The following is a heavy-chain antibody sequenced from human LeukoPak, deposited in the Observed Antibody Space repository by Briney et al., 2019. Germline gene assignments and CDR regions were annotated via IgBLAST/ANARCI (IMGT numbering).Heavy chain of an antibody. V-gene: IGHV3-7*01. CDR3: ARTYPGIALAGTFDY. D-gene: IGHD6-19*01. Sequence: GGSLRLSFAPSGFTFSTYGMGWFRQAPGKGLAWLANIEADGSETYYVDSVKGRFTISRDNAKNSLYLQMNSLRAEDTAVYYCARTYPGIALAGTFDYWGQGTLVTVSS. CDR1: GFTFSTYG. J-gene: IGHJ4*02. CDR2: IEADGSET.